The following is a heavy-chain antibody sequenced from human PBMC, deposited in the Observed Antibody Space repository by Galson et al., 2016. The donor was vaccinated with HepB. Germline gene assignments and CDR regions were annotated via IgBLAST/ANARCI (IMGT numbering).Heavy chain of an antibody. J-gene: IGHJ4*02. CDR3: ARGHCNRANCYWNFDY. D-gene: IGHD2-2*01. CDR1: SYTFANYF. Sequence: SVKVSCKVSSYTFANYFLSWVRQAPGQGLGWMGWISAYNGDTNYAQKFQGRVTMTTDTSTSTVYMDLRSLRSDDTAVYYCARGHCNRANCYWNFDYWGQGTLVTVSS. CDR2: ISAYNGDT. V-gene: IGHV1-18*01.